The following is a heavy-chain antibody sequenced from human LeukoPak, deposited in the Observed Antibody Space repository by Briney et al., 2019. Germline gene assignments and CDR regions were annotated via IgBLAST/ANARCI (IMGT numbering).Heavy chain of an antibody. Sequence: SETLSLTCTVSGGSISTYYWSWIRQSAGKGLEWIGRVYASGSTNYNPSLKSRVTMSVDTSKNQFSLKLTSVTAADTAVYYCAREVRHNYEDCFDPWGQGTLVTVSS. V-gene: IGHV4-4*07. J-gene: IGHJ5*02. CDR2: VYASGST. CDR1: GGSISTYY. D-gene: IGHD3-22*01. CDR3: AREVRHNYEDCFDP.